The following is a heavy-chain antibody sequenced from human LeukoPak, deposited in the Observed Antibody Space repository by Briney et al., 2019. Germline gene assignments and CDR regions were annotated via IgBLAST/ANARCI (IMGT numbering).Heavy chain of an antibody. D-gene: IGHD3-3*01. V-gene: IGHV3-23*01. CDR2: ISGSGGST. CDR3: AKDLIFGVVITFDY. J-gene: IGHJ4*02. CDR1: GFTFSSYA. Sequence: GGSLRLSCAASGFTFSSYAMSWVRQAPGKGQEWVSAISGSGGSTYYADSVKGRFTISRDNSKNPLYLQMNSLRAEDTAVYYCAKDLIFGVVITFDYWGQGTLVTVSS.